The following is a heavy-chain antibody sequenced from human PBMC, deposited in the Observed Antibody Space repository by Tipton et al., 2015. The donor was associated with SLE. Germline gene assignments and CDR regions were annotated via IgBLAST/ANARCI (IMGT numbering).Heavy chain of an antibody. Sequence: SLRLSCAASGFTFTDSYMTWIRQAPGKGLEWVSYINTISTSKYYADSVKGRFTISRDNAKNSLYLQMNSLRAEDTAVYYCVSSALHSGWSYWGHGTLVTVSS. CDR2: INTISTSK. CDR1: GFTFTDSY. V-gene: IGHV3-11*01. J-gene: IGHJ4*01. D-gene: IGHD6-19*01. CDR3: VSSALHSGWSY.